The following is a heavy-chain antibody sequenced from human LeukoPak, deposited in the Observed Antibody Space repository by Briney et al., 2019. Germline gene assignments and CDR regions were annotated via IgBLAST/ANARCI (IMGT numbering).Heavy chain of an antibody. Sequence: GGSLRRSCAASGFTFSSSIMNWVRQAPGKGLEWVSTITSSGGSTYYADPVKGRFTISRDNSKNTLFLQMNSLRAEDTAVYYCAKDADAVLAPDYWGQGTLVTVSS. CDR3: AKDADAVLAPDY. V-gene: IGHV3-23*01. CDR2: ITSSGGST. J-gene: IGHJ4*02. CDR1: GFTFSSSI. D-gene: IGHD3-3*02.